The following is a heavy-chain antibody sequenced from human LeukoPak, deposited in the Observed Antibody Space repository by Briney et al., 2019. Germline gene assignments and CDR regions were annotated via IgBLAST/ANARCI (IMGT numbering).Heavy chain of an antibody. Sequence: GGSLRLSCAASGFTFSPYAMTWVRQAPGKGLEWVSGFSGSGSSTYYADSVKGRFTISRDNSKNTLYLQMNSLRAEDTAVYYCARSRGPNTFGGVHDSWGQGTLVTVSS. CDR3: ARSRGPNTFGGVHDS. CDR2: FSGSGSST. CDR1: GFTFSPYA. J-gene: IGHJ4*02. V-gene: IGHV3-23*01. D-gene: IGHD3-16*01.